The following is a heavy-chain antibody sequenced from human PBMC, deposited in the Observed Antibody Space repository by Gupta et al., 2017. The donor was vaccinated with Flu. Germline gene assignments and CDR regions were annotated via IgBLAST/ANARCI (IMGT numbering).Heavy chain of an antibody. J-gene: IGHJ4*02. CDR2: TFYSATT. D-gene: IGHD3-16*01. V-gene: IGHV4-31*02. Sequence: WLRQRPGEGLEWLGHTFYSATTRYNLPLTSRLTILADASENQFSLKLASMTAAYTAVYFCSRAGYVYILDYWGQGIRFTVSS. CDR3: SRAGYVYILDY.